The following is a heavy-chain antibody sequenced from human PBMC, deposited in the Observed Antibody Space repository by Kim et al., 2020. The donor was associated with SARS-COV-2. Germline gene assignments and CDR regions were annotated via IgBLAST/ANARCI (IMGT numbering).Heavy chain of an antibody. CDR2: INPNSGGT. CDR1: GYTFTGYY. CDR3: ARTYDFQLFGFDY. Sequence: ASVKVSCKASGYTFTGYYMHWVRQAPGQGLGWMGWINPNSGGTNYAQKFQGRVTMTRDTSISTAYMELSRLRSDDTAVYYCARTYDFQLFGFDYWGQGTLVTVSS. V-gene: IGHV1-2*02. J-gene: IGHJ4*02. D-gene: IGHD3-3*01.